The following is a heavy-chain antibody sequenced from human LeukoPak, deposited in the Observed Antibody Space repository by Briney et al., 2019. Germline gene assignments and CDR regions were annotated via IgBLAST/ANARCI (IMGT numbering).Heavy chain of an antibody. J-gene: IGHJ4*02. CDR2: ISGSGGST. D-gene: IGHD3-16*02. Sequence: PAGSLRLSCAASGFTFSSYSLCWVRHVPGKGLEWVSAISGSGGSTFYADSVKGRFIIFRDNSYKTLYLQMISLIAEDTAVYYCAKDLDSFGGVIVWSIEPFDYWGQGTLVTVSS. CDR1: GFTFSSYS. V-gene: IGHV3-23*01. CDR3: AKDLDSFGGVIVWSIEPFDY.